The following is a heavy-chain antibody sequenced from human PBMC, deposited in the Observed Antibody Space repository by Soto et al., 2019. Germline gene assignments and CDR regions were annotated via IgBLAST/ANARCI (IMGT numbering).Heavy chain of an antibody. Sequence: SETLSLTCTVSGDSISSNTNYWSWIRQPPGEGLEWIGFISYSGTTSYSPSLKSGVAISLDTSKNQFSLSLSSVTATDTAVYYCARGRGYSYGLDPWGQGTLVPVS. V-gene: IGHV4-30-4*01. CDR2: ISYSGTT. J-gene: IGHJ5*02. CDR3: ARGRGYSYGLDP. CDR1: GDSISSNTNY. D-gene: IGHD5-18*01.